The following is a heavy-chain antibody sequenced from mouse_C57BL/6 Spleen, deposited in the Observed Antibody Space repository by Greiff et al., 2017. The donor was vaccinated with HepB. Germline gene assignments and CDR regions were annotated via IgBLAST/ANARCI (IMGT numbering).Heavy chain of an antibody. Sequence: LQESGAELVKPGASVKIPCKASGYAFSSYCMNWVKQRPGKGLEWIGQIYPGDGDTNYNGKFKGKATLTADKSSSTAYMQLSSLTSEDAAVYFCARSSVMITTYYFDVWGQGTTLTVSS. J-gene: IGHJ2*01. CDR1: GYAFSSYC. V-gene: IGHV1-80*01. CDR3: ARSSVMITTYYFDV. CDR2: IYPGDGDT. D-gene: IGHD2-4*01.